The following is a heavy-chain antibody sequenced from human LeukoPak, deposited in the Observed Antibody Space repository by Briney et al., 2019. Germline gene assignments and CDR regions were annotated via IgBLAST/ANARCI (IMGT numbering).Heavy chain of an antibody. Sequence: NSGESLKISCKGSGSSFTSYWIGWVRPLPGKGLEWMGIIYPGDSDTRYSPSFQGQVTISADKSISTAYLQWSSLKASDTAMYYCARHGAYYYDSSGYYSDYWGQGTLVTVSS. CDR3: ARHGAYYYDSSGYYSDY. CDR2: IYPGDSDT. CDR1: GSSFTSYW. D-gene: IGHD3-22*01. J-gene: IGHJ4*02. V-gene: IGHV5-51*01.